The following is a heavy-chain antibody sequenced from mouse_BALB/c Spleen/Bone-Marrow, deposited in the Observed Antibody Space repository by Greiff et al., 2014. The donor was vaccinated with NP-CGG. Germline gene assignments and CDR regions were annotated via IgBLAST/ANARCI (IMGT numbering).Heavy chain of an antibody. CDR1: GYTLTSYW. Sequence: QVQLQQSGAELAKPGASVKMSCKASGYTLTSYWMHWVKQRPGQGLEWIGAIYPGDGDTRYTQKFKGKATLTADKSSSTAYMQLSSLASEDSAVYYCARDYSHGMDYWGQGTSVTVSS. CDR2: IYPGDGDT. V-gene: IGHV1-87*01. J-gene: IGHJ4*01. D-gene: IGHD2-12*01. CDR3: ARDYSHGMDY.